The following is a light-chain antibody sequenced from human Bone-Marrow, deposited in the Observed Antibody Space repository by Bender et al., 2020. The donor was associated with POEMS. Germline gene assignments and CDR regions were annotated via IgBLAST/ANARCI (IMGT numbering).Light chain of an antibody. V-gene: IGLV2-14*03. Sequence: QSALTQPASVSGSPGQSITISCTETSGDLGGSSSVSWYQQYPGEAPKLIIFDVSTRPSGVSSRFSASKSGNTASLTISGLQTVDEADYYCSSYTTTNTFVFGSGTKVTVL. CDR1: SGDLGGSSS. CDR2: DVS. J-gene: IGLJ1*01. CDR3: SSYTTTNTFV.